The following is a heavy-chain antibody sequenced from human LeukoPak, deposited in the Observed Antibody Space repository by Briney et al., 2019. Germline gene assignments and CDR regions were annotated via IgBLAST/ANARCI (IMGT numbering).Heavy chain of an antibody. CDR2: ISAYNDNT. CDR3: AREAVPVYYGSGSYYYFDY. V-gene: IGHV1-18*01. CDR1: GYTFSSYG. D-gene: IGHD3-10*01. J-gene: IGHJ4*02. Sequence: ASVKGSCKASGYTFSSYGISWVRQAPGQGVECMGWISAYNDNTNYVQKFQGRVTMTTDTSTSTAYMELRSLRSDDTAVYYCAREAVPVYYGSGSYYYFDYWGQGTLVTVSS.